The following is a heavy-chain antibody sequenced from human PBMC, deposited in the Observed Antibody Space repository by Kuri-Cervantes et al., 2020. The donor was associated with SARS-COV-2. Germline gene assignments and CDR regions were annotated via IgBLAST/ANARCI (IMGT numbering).Heavy chain of an antibody. CDR2: IYQSGGA. Sequence: SETLSLTCTVSGASISSYYWSWIRQPPGKGLEWIGYIYQSGGANYNPSLKSPVTISVDTSKNQFSLKLSSLTAADTAIYYCASTTALTDGAFDYWGQGTLVTVSS. V-gene: IGHV4-59*01. CDR1: GASISSYY. CDR3: ASTTALTDGAFDY. D-gene: IGHD1-14*01. J-gene: IGHJ4*02.